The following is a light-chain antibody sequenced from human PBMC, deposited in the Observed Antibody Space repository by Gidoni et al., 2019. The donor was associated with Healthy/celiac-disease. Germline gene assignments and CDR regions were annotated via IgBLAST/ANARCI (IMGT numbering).Light chain of an antibody. Sequence: AIRMTQSPSSFSASTGDRVTITCRASQGITSYLAWYQQKPGKAPKLLIYAASTLQSGVPSRFRGSGSGTDFTLTISCLQSEDFATYYCQQYYSYPAFGGXTKVEIK. CDR3: QQYYSYPA. CDR2: AAS. V-gene: IGKV1-8*01. CDR1: QGITSY. J-gene: IGKJ4*01.